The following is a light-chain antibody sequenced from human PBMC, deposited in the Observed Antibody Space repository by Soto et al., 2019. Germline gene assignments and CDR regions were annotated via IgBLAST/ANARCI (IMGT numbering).Light chain of an antibody. J-gene: IGKJ5*01. Sequence: EIVLTQSPVTLSLSPWERATLSCRASQSVGRHLNWYRQKPGQAPRLLIYGASSRATGIPDRFSGSGSGTDFTLTISRLEPEDFAVYYCQQYGSSPPITFGQGTRLEIK. CDR2: GAS. CDR1: QSVGRH. V-gene: IGKV3-20*01. CDR3: QQYGSSPPIT.